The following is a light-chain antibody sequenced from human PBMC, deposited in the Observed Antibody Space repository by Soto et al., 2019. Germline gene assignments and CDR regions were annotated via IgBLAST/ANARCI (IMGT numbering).Light chain of an antibody. CDR1: QSVSSSY. CDR2: CAS. V-gene: IGKV3-20*01. J-gene: IGKJ2*01. CDR3: QQYGSSPPYT. Sequence: EIVLTQSPGTLSLSPGERATLSCRASQSVSSSYLAWYRQNPGQAPRLLIYCASSRSTGITDRFSGSGSVTDFTLTISRLEAEDFAVYYCQQYGSSPPYTFGQGTKLEIK.